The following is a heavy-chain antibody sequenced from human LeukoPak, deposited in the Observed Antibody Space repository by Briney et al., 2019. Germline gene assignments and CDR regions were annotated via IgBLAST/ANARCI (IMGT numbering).Heavy chain of an antibody. J-gene: IGHJ4*02. V-gene: IGHV1-18*01. Sequence: GASVKVSCKTSGYTFTSYGITWVRQAPGQGLEWMGWISAYNGDTDYAQKLQGRVTMTTDTSTSTTYMELRGLRSDNTAVYYCARDFDYVWGSYRHTGGYWGQGTLVTVSS. CDR3: ARDFDYVWGSYRHTGGY. CDR2: ISAYNGDT. CDR1: GYTFTSYG. D-gene: IGHD3-16*02.